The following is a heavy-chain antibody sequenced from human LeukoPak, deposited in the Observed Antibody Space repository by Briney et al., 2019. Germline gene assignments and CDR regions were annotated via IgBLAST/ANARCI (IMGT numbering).Heavy chain of an antibody. D-gene: IGHD6-13*01. Sequence: SETLSLTCTVSGGSISSYYWSWIRQPPGKGLEWIGEINHSGSTNYNPSLKSRVTISVDTSKNQFSLKLSSVTAADTAVYYCASFPFGAGTGQFDYWGQGTLVTVSS. CDR2: INHSGST. CDR3: ASFPFGAGTGQFDY. V-gene: IGHV4-34*01. J-gene: IGHJ4*02. CDR1: GGSISSYY.